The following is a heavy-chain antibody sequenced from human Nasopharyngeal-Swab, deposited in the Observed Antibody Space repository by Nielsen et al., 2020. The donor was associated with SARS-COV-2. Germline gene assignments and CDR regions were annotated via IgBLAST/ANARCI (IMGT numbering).Heavy chain of an antibody. CDR3: SRIAAAGTNAFDI. J-gene: IGHJ3*02. V-gene: IGHV3-7*05. D-gene: IGHD6-13*01. CDR1: GLTLSSYW. CDR2: IKQDGSEK. Sequence: GAYLVIGRAWCGLTLSSYWMSWVRQAPGKGLEWVANIKQDGSEKYYVDSVKGRFTISRDNAKNSLYLQMNSLRAEDTAVYYCSRIAAAGTNAFDIWGQGTMVTVSS.